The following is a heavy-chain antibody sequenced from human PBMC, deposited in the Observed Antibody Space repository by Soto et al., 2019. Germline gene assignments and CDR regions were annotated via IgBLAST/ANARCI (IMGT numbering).Heavy chain of an antibody. CDR2: IIPILGIA. D-gene: IGHD3-9*01. CDR1: GGTFSSYT. V-gene: IGHV1-69*04. Sequence: SLKVSCKASGGTFSSYTISWVRQAPGQGLEWMGRIIPILGIANYAQKFQGRVTITADKSTSTAYMELSSLRSEDTAVYYCAREGDILTGYYKRPIDYWGQGTLVTVSS. CDR3: AREGDILTGYYKRPIDY. J-gene: IGHJ4*02.